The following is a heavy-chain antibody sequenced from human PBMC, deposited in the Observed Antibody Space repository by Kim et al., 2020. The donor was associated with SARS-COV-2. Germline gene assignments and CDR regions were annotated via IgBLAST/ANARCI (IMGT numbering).Heavy chain of an antibody. CDR1: GGSFSGYY. CDR2: INHSGST. Sequence: SETLSLTCAVYGGSFSGYYWSWIRQPPGKGLEWIGEINHSGSTNYNPSLKSRVTISVDTSKNQFSLKLSSVTAADTAVYYCARGQWFGIRGVFDYWGQGT. CDR3: ARGQWFGIRGVFDY. J-gene: IGHJ4*02. V-gene: IGHV4-34*01. D-gene: IGHD3-10*01.